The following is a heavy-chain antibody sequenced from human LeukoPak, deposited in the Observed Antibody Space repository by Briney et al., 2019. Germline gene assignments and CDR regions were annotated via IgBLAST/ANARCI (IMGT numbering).Heavy chain of an antibody. Sequence: ASVKVSCKASGGTFSSYAISWVRQAPGQGLEWMGRIISILGIANYAQKFQGRVTITTDESTSTAYMELSSLRSEDTAVYYCASTIVGATTGFDYWGQGTLVTVSS. CDR1: GGTFSSYA. D-gene: IGHD1-26*01. CDR2: IISILGIA. V-gene: IGHV1-69*04. CDR3: ASTIVGATTGFDY. J-gene: IGHJ4*02.